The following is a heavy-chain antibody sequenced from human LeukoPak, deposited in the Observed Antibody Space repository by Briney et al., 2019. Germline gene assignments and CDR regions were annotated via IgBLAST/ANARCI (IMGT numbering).Heavy chain of an antibody. Sequence: GGSLILSCAASVFTFSSYAIHWVRQAPGKVLEVVAVISYDGSNKYYADSVKGRFTISRDNSKNSLYLQMTSLRAEDTAVYYCARDTGSGGLNYWGQGTLVTVSS. V-gene: IGHV3-30*04. CDR2: ISYDGSNK. CDR1: VFTFSSYA. J-gene: IGHJ4*02. D-gene: IGHD3-10*01. CDR3: ARDTGSGGLNY.